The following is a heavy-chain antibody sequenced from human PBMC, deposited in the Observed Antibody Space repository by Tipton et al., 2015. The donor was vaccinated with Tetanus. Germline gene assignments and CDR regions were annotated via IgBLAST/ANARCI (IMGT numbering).Heavy chain of an antibody. CDR2: VYYTGST. D-gene: IGHD3-10*01. CDR1: GGSMSTYY. Sequence: SLTCTVSGGSMSTYYWSWIRQPPGKGLEWIGYVYYTGSTDYNPSLKSRVTISVDTSKSQFSLRLTSVTAADTAVYYCARSKLLWFGESLSGFDSWGQGTLVTVSA. J-gene: IGHJ4*02. CDR3: ARSKLLWFGESLSGFDS. V-gene: IGHV4-59*01.